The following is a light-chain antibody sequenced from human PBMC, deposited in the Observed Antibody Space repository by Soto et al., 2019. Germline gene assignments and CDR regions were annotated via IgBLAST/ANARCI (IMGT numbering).Light chain of an antibody. V-gene: IGKV3-15*01. CDR3: QQYANWPRT. J-gene: IGKJ1*01. CDR1: QSVGSN. Sequence: EIVMTQSPATLSVPPGEGVTLSCRASQSVGSNLAWYQQRPGQSPRLLIIGASARATGIPARFSGSGSGTEFTLTISSLQSEDFAIYYCQQYANWPRTFGLGTK. CDR2: GAS.